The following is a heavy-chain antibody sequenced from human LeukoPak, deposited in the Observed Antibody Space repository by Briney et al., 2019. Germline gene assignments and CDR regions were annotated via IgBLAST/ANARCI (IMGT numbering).Heavy chain of an antibody. V-gene: IGHV7-4-1*02. CDR1: GGTFSSYA. D-gene: IGHD4-17*01. J-gene: IGHJ3*02. CDR2: INTNTGNP. CDR3: ARDYGDYRGPEDAFDI. Sequence: ASVKVSCKASGGTFSSYAISWVRQAPGQGLEWMGWINTNTGNPTYAQGFTGRFVFSLDTSVSTAYLQISSLKAEDTAVYYCARDYGDYRGPEDAFDIWGQGTMVTVSS.